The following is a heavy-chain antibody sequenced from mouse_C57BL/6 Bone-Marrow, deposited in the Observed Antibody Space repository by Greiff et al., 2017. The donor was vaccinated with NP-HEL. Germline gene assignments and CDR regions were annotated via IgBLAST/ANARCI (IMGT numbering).Heavy chain of an antibody. Sequence: EVKLMESGGGLVQPGGSLSLSCAASGFPFTAYYMSWVRQPPGKALDWLGFIRNKANGYTTEYSASVKGRFTISRDNSQSILYLQMNALRAEDSATYYCARASWEGVSWFAYWGKGTLVTVSA. V-gene: IGHV7-3*01. D-gene: IGHD4-1*01. J-gene: IGHJ3*01. CDR1: GFPFTAYY. CDR2: IRNKANGYTT. CDR3: ARASWEGVSWFAY.